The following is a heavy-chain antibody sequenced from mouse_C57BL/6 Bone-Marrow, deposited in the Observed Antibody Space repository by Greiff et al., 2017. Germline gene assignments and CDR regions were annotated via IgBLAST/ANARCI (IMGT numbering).Heavy chain of an antibody. D-gene: IGHD2-3*01. J-gene: IGHJ4*01. Sequence: VQLQQSGPGLVAPSQSLSITCTVSGFSLTSYAISWVRQPPGKGLEWLGVIWTGGGTNYNSALKSRLSISKDNSKSQVFLKMNSLQTDDTARYYCASHDGYYVRGRDAMDYWGQGTSVTVSS. CDR3: ASHDGYYVRGRDAMDY. CDR1: GFSLTSYA. V-gene: IGHV2-9-1*01. CDR2: IWTGGGT.